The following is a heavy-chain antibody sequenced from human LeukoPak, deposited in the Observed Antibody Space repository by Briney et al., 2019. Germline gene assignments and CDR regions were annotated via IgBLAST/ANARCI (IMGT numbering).Heavy chain of an antibody. V-gene: IGHV1-69*06. CDR1: GGTFSSYA. Sequence: SVKVSCKASGGTFSSYAISWVRQAPGQGLEWMGGIIPIFGTANYAQKFQGRVTITADKSTSTAYMELSSLRSEDTAVYYRARDNSYGDYYYYTDVWGKGTTVTVSS. CDR2: IIPIFGTA. CDR3: ARDNSYGDYYYYTDV. J-gene: IGHJ6*03. D-gene: IGHD5-18*01.